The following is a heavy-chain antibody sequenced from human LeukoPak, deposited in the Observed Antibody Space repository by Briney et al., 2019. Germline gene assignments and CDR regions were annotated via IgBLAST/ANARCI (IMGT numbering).Heavy chain of an antibody. CDR1: GGSFSGYY. J-gene: IGHJ3*02. D-gene: IGHD4-23*01. CDR3: ARVSYGGNRNAFDI. CDR2: INHSGST. V-gene: IGHV4-34*01. Sequence: SSETLSLTCAVYGGSFSGYYGNWIRQPPGKGLEWIGEINHSGSTNYNPSLKSRVTISVDTSKNQFSLKLSSVTAADTAVYYCARVSYGGNRNAFDIWGQGTMVTVSS.